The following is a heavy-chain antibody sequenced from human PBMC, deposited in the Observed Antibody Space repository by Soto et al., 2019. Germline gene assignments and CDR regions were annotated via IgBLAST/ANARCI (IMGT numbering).Heavy chain of an antibody. CDR1: GGSFSGYY. CDR2: INHSGST. D-gene: IGHD2-2*01. J-gene: IGHJ6*03. V-gene: IGHV4-34*01. Sequence: PSETLSLTCAVYGGSFSGYYWSWIRQPPGKGLDWIGEINHSGSTNYNPSLKSRVTISVDTSKNQFSLKLSSVTAADTAVYYCARGVVVPAAKYYYYYYYMDVWGKGTTVTVSS. CDR3: ARGVVVPAAKYYYYYYYMDV.